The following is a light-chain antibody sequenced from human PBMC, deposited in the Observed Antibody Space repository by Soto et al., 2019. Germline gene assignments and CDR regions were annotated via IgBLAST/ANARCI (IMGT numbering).Light chain of an antibody. Sequence: EIEMTQFPASLSVSPGERVTLSCRASQSVSSNLAWYQQKPGQPPRLLIYEVSTRATDIPTRFSGSGSGTEFTLTISSLQSEDLAVYYCQQYNNWYSFGQGTKLEIK. CDR2: EVS. CDR1: QSVSSN. V-gene: IGKV3-15*01. J-gene: IGKJ2*03. CDR3: QQYNNWYS.